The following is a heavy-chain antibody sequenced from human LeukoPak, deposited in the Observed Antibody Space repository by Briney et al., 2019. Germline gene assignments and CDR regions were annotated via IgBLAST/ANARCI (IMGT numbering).Heavy chain of an antibody. CDR1: GFTFSDYY. CDR3: AKDPGGDFYGDYVRGYFDY. J-gene: IGHJ4*02. V-gene: IGHV3-11*01. CDR2: ISSSGSTI. D-gene: IGHD4-17*01. Sequence: AGGSLRLSCAASGFTFSDYYMSWIRQAPGKGLEWVSYISSSGSTIYYADSVKGRFTISRDNAKNSLYLQMNSLRAEDTAVYYCAKDPGGDFYGDYVRGYFDYWGQGTLVTVSS.